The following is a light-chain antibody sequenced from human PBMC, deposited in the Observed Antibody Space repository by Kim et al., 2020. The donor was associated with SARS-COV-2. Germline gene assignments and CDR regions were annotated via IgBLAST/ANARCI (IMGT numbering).Light chain of an antibody. J-gene: IGKJ2*01. CDR2: GAS. V-gene: IGKV3-15*01. CDR1: QSVSSS. Sequence: EIVVTQSPATLSVSPGERATLSCRASQSVSSSLAWYQQQLGQAPRLLVYGASTRATGIPARFSGSGSGTDFTLTISSLQSEDFAVYFCQQYYDWPLTFGQGTKLEIK. CDR3: QQYYDWPLT.